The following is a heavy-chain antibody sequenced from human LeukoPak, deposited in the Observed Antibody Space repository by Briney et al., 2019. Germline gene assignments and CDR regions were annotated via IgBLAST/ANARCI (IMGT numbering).Heavy chain of an antibody. CDR1: GGSISSSSYY. J-gene: IGHJ3*02. Sequence: SETLSLTCTVSGGSISSSSYYWGWIRQPPGKGLEWIGSIYYSGSTYYNPSLKSRVTISVDTSKNQFSLKLSSVTAADTAVYYCARKYSGSYDDAFDIWGQGTMVTVSS. D-gene: IGHD1-26*01. V-gene: IGHV4-39*01. CDR3: ARKYSGSYDDAFDI. CDR2: IYYSGST.